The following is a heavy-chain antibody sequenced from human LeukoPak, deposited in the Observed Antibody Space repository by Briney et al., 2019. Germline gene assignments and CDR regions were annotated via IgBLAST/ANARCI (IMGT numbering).Heavy chain of an antibody. CDR1: GGSIRSSSYY. V-gene: IGHV4-39*01. Sequence: SETLSLTCTVAGGSIRSSSYYWGWIRQPPGKGLEWIGSIYYSGSTYYNPSLKSRVTISVDTSKNQFSLKLSSVTAADTAVYYCASPRYCSGGSCYSAAIGYWGQGTLVTVSS. CDR2: IYYSGST. D-gene: IGHD2-15*01. J-gene: IGHJ4*02. CDR3: ASPRYCSGGSCYSAAIGY.